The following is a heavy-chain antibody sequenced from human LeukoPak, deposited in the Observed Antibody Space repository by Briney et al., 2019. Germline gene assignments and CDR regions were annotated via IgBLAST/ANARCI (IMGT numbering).Heavy chain of an antibody. CDR1: GFTFSDYY. CDR3: AKDITIFGVVTPDAFDI. D-gene: IGHD3-3*01. Sequence: GGSLRLSCAASGFTFSDYYMSWIRQAPGKGLEWVSYISSSGSNIYYADSVKGRFTISRDNSKNTLYLQMNSLRAEDTAVYYCAKDITIFGVVTPDAFDIWGQGTMVTVSS. CDR2: ISSSGSNI. J-gene: IGHJ3*02. V-gene: IGHV3-11*04.